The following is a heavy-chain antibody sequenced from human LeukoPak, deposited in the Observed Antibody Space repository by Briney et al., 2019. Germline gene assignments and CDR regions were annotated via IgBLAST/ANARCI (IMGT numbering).Heavy chain of an antibody. J-gene: IGHJ6*04. CDR2: IGIGSTSI. CDR1: GFSFSNSA. CDR3: ARDLERSPT. V-gene: IGHV3-48*01. Sequence: GGSLRLSCADSGFSFSNSAMNWVRQAPGRGLEWVSFIGIGSTSIYYAESVQGRFTISRDNARNSLYLQMDSLRAEDTAVYYCARDLERSPTWGKGTTVIVSS. D-gene: IGHD2-2*01.